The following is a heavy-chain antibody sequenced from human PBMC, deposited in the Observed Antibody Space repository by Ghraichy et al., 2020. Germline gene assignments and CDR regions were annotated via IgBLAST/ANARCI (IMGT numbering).Heavy chain of an antibody. CDR1: GFTFSSYW. CDR2: IKQDGSEK. V-gene: IGHV3-7*01. J-gene: IGHJ4*02. Sequence: LSLTCAASGFTFSSYWMSWVRQAPGKGLEWVANIKQDGSEKYYVDSVKGRFTISRDNAKNSLYLQMNSLRAEDTAVYYCARDLFIVVVVAAPSMGYWGQGTLVTVSS. D-gene: IGHD2-15*01. CDR3: ARDLFIVVVVAAPSMGY.